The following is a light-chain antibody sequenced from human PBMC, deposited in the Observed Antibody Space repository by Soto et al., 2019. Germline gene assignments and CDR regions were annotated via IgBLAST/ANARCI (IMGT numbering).Light chain of an antibody. CDR3: HQYGSSPGT. Sequence: EIVLTQSPGTLSLSPGERATLSCRASQSVTSNYLAWYQQKPGQAPRLLVYGASSRATGISDRFSGSGSGTDFTLTISRLEPEDFAVYYCHQYGSSPGTFGQGTKVDIK. J-gene: IGKJ1*01. CDR1: QSVTSNY. V-gene: IGKV3-20*01. CDR2: GAS.